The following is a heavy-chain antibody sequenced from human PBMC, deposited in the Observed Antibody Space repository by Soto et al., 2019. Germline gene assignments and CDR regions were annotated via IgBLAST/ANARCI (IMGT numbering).Heavy chain of an antibody. V-gene: IGHV1-69*02. J-gene: IGHJ4*02. Sequence: QVQLVQSGAEVKKPGSSVRVSCTASEGTFDFYTISWVRQAPGKGLEWMGRFIPMVTMTSYAQKFQGRVTITADKSTSTVYMILSSLKSDATAIYYCATNYGSGSTHFDYWGQGTLVTVSS. D-gene: IGHD3-10*01. CDR2: FIPMVTMT. CDR3: ATNYGSGSTHFDY. CDR1: EGTFDFYT.